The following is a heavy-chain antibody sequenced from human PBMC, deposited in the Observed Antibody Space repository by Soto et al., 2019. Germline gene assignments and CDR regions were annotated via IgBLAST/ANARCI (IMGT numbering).Heavy chain of an antibody. CDR3: ARGRKRQLVLSGNYGMDV. J-gene: IGHJ6*02. V-gene: IGHV4-34*01. Sequence: SETLSLTCAVYGGSFSGYCWSWIRQPPGKGLEWIGEINHSGSTNYNPSLKSRVTISVDTSKNQFSLKLSSVTAADTAVYYCARGRKRQLVLSGNYGMDVWGQGTTVTVSS. CDR1: GGSFSGYC. CDR2: INHSGST. D-gene: IGHD6-13*01.